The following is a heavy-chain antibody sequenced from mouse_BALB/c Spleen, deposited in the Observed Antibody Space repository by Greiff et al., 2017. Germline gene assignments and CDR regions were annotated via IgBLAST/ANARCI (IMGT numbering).Heavy chain of an antibody. D-gene: IGHD2-14*01. CDR1: GFTFSSYG. CDR3: ARFPGYRYDEYYFDY. Sequence: EVKLVESGGDLVKPGGSLKLSCAASGFTFSSYGMSWVRQTPDKRLEWVATISSGGSYTYYPDSVKGRFTISRDNAKNTLYLQMSSLKSEDTAMYYCARFPGYRYDEYYFDYWGQGTTLTVSS. V-gene: IGHV5-6*01. CDR2: ISSGGSYT. J-gene: IGHJ2*01.